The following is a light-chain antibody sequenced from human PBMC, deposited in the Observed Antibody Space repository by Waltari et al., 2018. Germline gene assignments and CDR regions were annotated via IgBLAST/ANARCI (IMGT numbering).Light chain of an antibody. Sequence: EIVLTQSPATLSLSPGDRATLSCRASQSVDNSLGWYQQKPGQPPRLHIYDASKRATDTPARFSGSGSGSDFTLTISSLEPEDFAVYYCQQRSDWMFTFGQGTKLDIK. V-gene: IGKV3-11*01. CDR1: QSVDNS. CDR3: QQRSDWMFT. J-gene: IGKJ2*01. CDR2: DAS.